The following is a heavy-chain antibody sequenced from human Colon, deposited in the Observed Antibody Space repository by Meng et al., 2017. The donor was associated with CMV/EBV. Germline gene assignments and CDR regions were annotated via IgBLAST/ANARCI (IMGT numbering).Heavy chain of an antibody. V-gene: IGHV4-39*07. CDR2: IYYSGAY. D-gene: IGHD3-3*01. Sequence: SETLSLTCTVSGGSISSSNYYWGWIRQPPGKGLEWIASIYYSGAYFNNPSLKSRVTISIDTSKNHVSLQMTSVTAADTAVYYCVRDGFRFLDAVNGFDIWGLGTMVTVSS. CDR1: GGSISSSNYY. CDR3: VRDGFRFLDAVNGFDI. J-gene: IGHJ3*02.